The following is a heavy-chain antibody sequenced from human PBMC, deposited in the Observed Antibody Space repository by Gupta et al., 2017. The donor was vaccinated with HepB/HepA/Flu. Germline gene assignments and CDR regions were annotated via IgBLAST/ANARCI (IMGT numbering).Heavy chain of an antibody. J-gene: IGHJ6*02. D-gene: IGHD3-22*01. CDR2: IDWDDDK. Sequence: QVTLRESGPALVKPTQTLTLTCTFSGFSLSTSGMCVSWIRQPPGKALEWLARIDWDDDKYYSTSLKTRLTISKDTSKNKVVLTMTKLEAVDTATYYCALTSDYYDSRYGMDVWGQGTTVTVSS. CDR3: ALTSDYYDSRYGMDV. V-gene: IGHV2-70*15. CDR1: GFSLSTSGMC.